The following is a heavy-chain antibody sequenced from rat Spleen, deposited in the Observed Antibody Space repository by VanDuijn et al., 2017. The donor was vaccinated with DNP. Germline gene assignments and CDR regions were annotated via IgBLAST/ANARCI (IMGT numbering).Heavy chain of an antibody. CDR3: TSSAEPLFAY. CDR1: GFTFSDYY. V-gene: IGHV5-27*01. D-gene: IGHD3-1*01. Sequence: EVQLVESNGGLVQPGRSLKLSCAASGFTFSDYYMAWVRQAPTKGLEWVATISTSGGSTYYRDSVKGRFTISRDNAKSTLYLQMNSLRSEDTATYYFTSSAEPLFAYWGQGVMVTVSS. J-gene: IGHJ2*01. CDR2: ISTSGGST.